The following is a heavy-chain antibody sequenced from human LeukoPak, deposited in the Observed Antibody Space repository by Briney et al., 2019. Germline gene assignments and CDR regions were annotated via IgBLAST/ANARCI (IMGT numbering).Heavy chain of an antibody. Sequence: GGSLRLSCAASGFTVSSNYMSWVRQAPGKGLEWVSVIYSGGSTYYADSVKGRFTISRDNSKNTLYLQMNSLRAEDTAVYYCARGISSGWSRAVGYWGQGTLVTVSS. J-gene: IGHJ4*02. D-gene: IGHD6-19*01. V-gene: IGHV3-53*01. CDR2: IYSGGST. CDR3: ARGISSGWSRAVGY. CDR1: GFTVSSNY.